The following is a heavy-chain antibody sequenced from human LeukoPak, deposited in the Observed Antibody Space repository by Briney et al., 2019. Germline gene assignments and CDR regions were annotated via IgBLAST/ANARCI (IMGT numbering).Heavy chain of an antibody. V-gene: IGHV3-23*01. CDR1: GFTFSSYA. J-gene: IGHJ4*02. Sequence: GGSLRLSCAASGFTFSSYAMIWVRQAPGKGLEWVSAISGSGGSTYYADSVKGRFTISRDNSKNTLCLQMNSLRAEETAVYYCAKDGPGEAIGYWGQGTLVTVSS. CDR2: ISGSGGST. D-gene: IGHD3-16*01. CDR3: AKDGPGEAIGY.